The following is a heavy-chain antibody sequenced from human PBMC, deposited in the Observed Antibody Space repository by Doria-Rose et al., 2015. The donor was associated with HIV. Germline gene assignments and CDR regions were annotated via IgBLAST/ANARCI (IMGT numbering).Heavy chain of an antibody. V-gene: IGHV3-30*02. CDR3: AKDAYTRLFYGDPDY. Sequence: VQLLESGGGVVKPGGSLRLSCQASQFSFNNYGMHWVRQALGRGLEWVAFIRYDGSDKYYAGSVKGRFTISRDNSKNTLYLQMNSLRTEDTAIYYCAKDAYTRLFYGDPDYWGQGTLVTVSS. CDR2: IRYDGSDK. CDR1: QFSFNNYG. J-gene: IGHJ4*02. D-gene: IGHD4-17*01.